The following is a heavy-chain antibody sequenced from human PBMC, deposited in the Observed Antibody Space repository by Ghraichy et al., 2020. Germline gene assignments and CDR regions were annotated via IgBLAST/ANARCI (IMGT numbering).Heavy chain of an antibody. CDR3: ARGKDSSGWYYFDY. V-gene: IGHV4-4*07. D-gene: IGHD6-19*01. J-gene: IGHJ4*02. CDR2: IYTSGST. CDR1: GGSISSYY. Sequence: SQTLSLTCTVSGGSISSYYWSWIRQPAGKGLEWIGRIYTSGSTNYNPSLKSRVTMSVDTSKNQFSLKLSSVTAADMAVYYCARGKDSSGWYYFDYWGQGTLVTVSS.